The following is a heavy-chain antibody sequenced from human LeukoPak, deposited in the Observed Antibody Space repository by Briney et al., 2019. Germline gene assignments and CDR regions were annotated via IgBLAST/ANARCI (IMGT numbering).Heavy chain of an antibody. CDR3: ARVSSSGWYFDDVWYFDL. CDR1: GGTFISYA. D-gene: IGHD6-19*01. V-gene: IGHV1-69*13. CDR2: IIPIFGTA. J-gene: IGHJ2*01. Sequence: GASVKVSCKASGGTFISYAISWVRQAPGQGLEWMGGIIPIFGTANYAQKFQGRVTITADESTSTAYMELSSLRSEDTAVYYCARVSSSGWYFDDVWYFDLWGRGTLVTVSS.